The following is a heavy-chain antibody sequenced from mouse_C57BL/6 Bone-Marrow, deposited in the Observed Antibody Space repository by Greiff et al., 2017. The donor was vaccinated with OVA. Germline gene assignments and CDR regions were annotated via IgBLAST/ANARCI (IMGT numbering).Heavy chain of an antibody. J-gene: IGHJ2*01. V-gene: IGHV5-4*01. D-gene: IGHD3-1*01. Sequence: EVQRVESGGGLVKPGGSLKLSCAASGFTFSSYAMSWVRQTPEKRLEWVATISDGGSYTYCPDNVKGRFTISRDNAKNNLYLQMSHLKSEDTAMYYCARGGLGYGDFLDYWGQGTTLTVSS. CDR1: GFTFSSYA. CDR3: ARGGLGYGDFLDY. CDR2: ISDGGSYT.